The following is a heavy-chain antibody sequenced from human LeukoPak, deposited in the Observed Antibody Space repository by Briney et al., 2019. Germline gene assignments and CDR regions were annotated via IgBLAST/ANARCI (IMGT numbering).Heavy chain of an antibody. CDR3: ARVWSVVVTAIGY. V-gene: IGHV1-2*02. CDR2: INPNSGGT. Sequence: ASVTVSCQASGYTFTGYYMHWVRQAPGQGLEWMGWINPNSGGTNYAQKFQGRVTMTRDTSISTAYMELSRLKSDDTAVYYCARVWSVVVTAIGYWGQGILVTASS. J-gene: IGHJ4*02. CDR1: GYTFTGYY. D-gene: IGHD2-21*02.